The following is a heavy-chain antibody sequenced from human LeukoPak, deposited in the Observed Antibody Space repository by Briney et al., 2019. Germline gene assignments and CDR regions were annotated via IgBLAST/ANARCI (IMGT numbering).Heavy chain of an antibody. CDR2: INPNGGAT. D-gene: IGHD6-13*01. CDR1: GNRFTDYY. V-gene: IGHV1-2*02. Sequence: ASVAVSCKTSGNRFTDYYLHWVRQAPGQGLEWMGWINPNGGATDYAQQFRGRGTMTRDTSNSTVFMELSGLRPDDTAVYYCARDEGGSSSWYGFDDWGQGTLVSVSS. CDR3: ARDEGGSSSWYGFDD. J-gene: IGHJ4*02.